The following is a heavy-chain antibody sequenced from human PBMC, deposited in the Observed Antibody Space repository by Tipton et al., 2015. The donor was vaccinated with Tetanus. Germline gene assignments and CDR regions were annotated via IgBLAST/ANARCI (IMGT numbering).Heavy chain of an antibody. CDR2: ISGSGGST. CDR1: GFTFSSYA. CDR3: AKPKASDDYDFWSGYFD. J-gene: IGHJ4*02. Sequence: SLRLSCAASGFTFSSYAMSWVRQAPGKGLEWASAISGSGGSTYYADSVKGRFTISRDNSKNTLYLQMNSLRAEDTAVYYCAKPKASDDYDFWSGYFDWGQGTLVTVSS. D-gene: IGHD3-3*01. V-gene: IGHV3-23*01.